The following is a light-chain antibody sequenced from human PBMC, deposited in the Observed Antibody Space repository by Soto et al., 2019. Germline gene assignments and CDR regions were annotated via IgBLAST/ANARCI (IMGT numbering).Light chain of an antibody. CDR2: DAS. CDR3: QQRSNWPPEVT. CDR1: QSVRSS. V-gene: IGKV3-11*01. Sequence: EIVLTQSPDTLSLSPGERATLSCRASQSVRSSLAWYQQKPGQAPRLLIYDASNRATGIPARFSGSGSGTDFTLTISSIAPEDFAVYYCQQRSNWPPEVTFGPGTKVDIK. J-gene: IGKJ3*01.